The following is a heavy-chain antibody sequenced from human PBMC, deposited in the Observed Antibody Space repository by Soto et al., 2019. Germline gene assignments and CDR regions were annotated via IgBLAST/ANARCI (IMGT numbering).Heavy chain of an antibody. V-gene: IGHV4-31*03. D-gene: IGHD6-6*01. Sequence: SQTLSLTCTVSGGSISSRGYYWSWIRQHPGKGLEWIGYIYYSGSTYYNPSLKSRVTISVDTSKNQFSLKLSSVTAADTAVYYCASSIAARSPYFDYWGQGTLVTVSS. J-gene: IGHJ4*02. CDR1: GGSISSRGYY. CDR3: ASSIAARSPYFDY. CDR2: IYYSGST.